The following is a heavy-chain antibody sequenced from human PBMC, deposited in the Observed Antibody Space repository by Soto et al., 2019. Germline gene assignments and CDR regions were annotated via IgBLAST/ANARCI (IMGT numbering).Heavy chain of an antibody. J-gene: IGHJ5*02. Sequence: RASVKVSCKTSGYTFSNYGITWVRQAPGQPLEWLGWISLYSDGTNYAQKFQGRVSTTTDTSTTTAYMELRSLRSDDTAVYYCARVVPGAEAWFGPWGQGTLVTVSS. D-gene: IGHD2-2*01. CDR3: ARVVPGAEAWFGP. V-gene: IGHV1-18*01. CDR1: GYTFSNYG. CDR2: ISLYSDGT.